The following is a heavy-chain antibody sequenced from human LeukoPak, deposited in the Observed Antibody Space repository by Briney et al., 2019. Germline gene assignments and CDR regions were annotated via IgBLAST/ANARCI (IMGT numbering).Heavy chain of an antibody. J-gene: IGHJ4*02. CDR2: MNANGGGT. CDR1: GYDFIDQY. CDR3: AKGRSAVPDF. Sequence: GASVNVSCKASGYDFIDQYIHWVRQAPGQGLEWMGWMNANGGGTKYAQKFKDRVTLTRATSISTACMELRSLTIGDTAVYYCAKGRSAVPDFWGQGTLVTVSS. D-gene: IGHD6-19*01. V-gene: IGHV1-2*02.